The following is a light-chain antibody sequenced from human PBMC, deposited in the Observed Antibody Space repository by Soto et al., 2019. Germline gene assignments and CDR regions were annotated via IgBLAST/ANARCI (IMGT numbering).Light chain of an antibody. CDR3: AAWDGSLNGVV. V-gene: IGLV1-44*01. CDR1: NSNIGSNT. J-gene: IGLJ3*02. Sequence: QSVLTQPPSASGTPGQRVTISCSGSNSNIGSNTVNWYQQFPGAAPKRLVYSSNLRPSGVPDRFSGSKSGTSASLAITGPQSEDESGYYCAAWDGSLNGVVFGGGTK. CDR2: SSN.